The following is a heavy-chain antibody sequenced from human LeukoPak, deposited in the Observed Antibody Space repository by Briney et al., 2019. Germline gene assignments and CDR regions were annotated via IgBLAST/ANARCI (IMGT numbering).Heavy chain of an antibody. CDR3: AKELYYDFWSGSDY. J-gene: IGHJ4*02. CDR2: ISGSGGST. D-gene: IGHD3-3*01. Sequence: GGSLRLSCAASGFTFSSYAMSWVRQAPGKGLEWVSAISGSGGSTYYADSVKGRFTISRDNSKNTLYLQMNSLRAEVTAVYYCAKELYYDFWSGSDYWGQGTLVTVSS. CDR1: GFTFSSYA. V-gene: IGHV3-23*01.